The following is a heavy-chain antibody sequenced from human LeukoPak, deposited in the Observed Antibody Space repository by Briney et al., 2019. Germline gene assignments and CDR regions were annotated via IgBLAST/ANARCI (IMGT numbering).Heavy chain of an antibody. CDR2: IHSSGST. CDR3: ARDPGDTDWYNFDF. V-gene: IGHV4-59*11. CDR1: GASISGHY. Sequence: SETLSLTCTVSGASISGHYLTWIRRPPGKGLENIGYIHSSGSTNYNPSYKSRVTVSLEMSKNQFSLSLSSVTAADTAVYYCARDPGDTDWYNFDFWGQGILVTVSS. J-gene: IGHJ4*02. D-gene: IGHD3-9*01.